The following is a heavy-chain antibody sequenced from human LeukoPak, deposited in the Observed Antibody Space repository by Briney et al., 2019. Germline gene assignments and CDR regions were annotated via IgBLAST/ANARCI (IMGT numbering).Heavy chain of an antibody. CDR3: ARIHRYCSGGACYVLDN. Sequence: SETLSLTCVVSGGSVSGYYWGWLRQPPGRGLEWIGYVYYSGSTNYNPSFKSRITISVDTSRNQFSLQLSCVTAADTAVYYCARIHRYCSGGACYVLDNWGQGTLVAVSS. CDR1: GGSVSGYY. D-gene: IGHD2-15*01. V-gene: IGHV4-59*02. CDR2: VYYSGST. J-gene: IGHJ4*02.